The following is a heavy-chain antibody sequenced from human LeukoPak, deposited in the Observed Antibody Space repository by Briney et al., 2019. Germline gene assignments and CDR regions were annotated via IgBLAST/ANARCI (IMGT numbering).Heavy chain of an antibody. V-gene: IGHV3-23*01. J-gene: IGHJ4*02. CDR1: GFTFSSYG. CDR3: ATRAPRPSRDGYNFGY. CDR2: ISGSGGST. D-gene: IGHD5-24*01. Sequence: PGGSLRLSCAASGFTFSSYGMSWVRQAPGKGLEWVSAISGSGGSTYYADSVKGRFTISRDNSKNTLYLQMNSLRAEDTAVYYCATRAPRPSRDGYNFGYWGQGTLVTVSS.